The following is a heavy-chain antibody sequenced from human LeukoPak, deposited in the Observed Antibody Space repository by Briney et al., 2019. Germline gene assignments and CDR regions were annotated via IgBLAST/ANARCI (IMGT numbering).Heavy chain of an antibody. V-gene: IGHV4-34*01. D-gene: IGHD3-22*01. CDR2: INHSGST. CDR1: GGSFSGYY. Sequence: SETLSLTCAVYGGSFSGYYWSWIRQPPGKGLEWIGEINHSGSTNYNPSLKSRVTISVDTSKNQFSLELSSVTAADTAVYYCARGEPHYYYDSSGYYYPWGQGTLVTVSS. CDR3: ARGEPHYYYDSSGYYYP. J-gene: IGHJ5*02.